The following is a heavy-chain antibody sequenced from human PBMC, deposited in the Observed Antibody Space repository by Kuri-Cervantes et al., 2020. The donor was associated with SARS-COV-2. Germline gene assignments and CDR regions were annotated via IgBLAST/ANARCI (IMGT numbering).Heavy chain of an antibody. V-gene: IGHV4-59*05. Sequence: LRLSCTVSGGSISSYYWSWIRQPAGKGLEWIGSIYYSGSTYYNPSLKSRVTISVDTSKNQFSLKLSSVTAADTAVYYCARQGDGGFRAVAGTTEWGYWRQGTLVTVSS. J-gene: IGHJ4*02. CDR3: ARQGDGGFRAVAGTTEWGY. D-gene: IGHD6-19*01. CDR1: GGSISSYY. CDR2: IYYSGST.